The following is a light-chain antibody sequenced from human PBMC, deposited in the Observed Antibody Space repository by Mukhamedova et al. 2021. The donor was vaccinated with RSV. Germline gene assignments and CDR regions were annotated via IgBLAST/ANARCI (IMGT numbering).Light chain of an antibody. CDR3: SSYTSSSTLVV. V-gene: IGLV2-14*01. CDR1: DVGGYNY. Sequence: DVGGYNYVSWYQQHPGKAPKLMIYEVSNRPSGVSNRFSGSKSGNTASLTISGLQAEDEADYYCSSYTSSSTLVVFGAGTKLTVL. J-gene: IGLJ2*01. CDR2: EVS.